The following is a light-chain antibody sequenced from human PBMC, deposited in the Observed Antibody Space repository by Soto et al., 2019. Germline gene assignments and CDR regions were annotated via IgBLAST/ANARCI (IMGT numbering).Light chain of an antibody. Sequence: DIQMTQSPSTLSASVGDRVTITCRASQSISSWLAWYQQKPGKAPKLLIYDASSLESGVPSRFSGSGSGTEFTLTISSLQPDDFATYYCQQSNSYSPQTFGQGTKVEIK. V-gene: IGKV1-5*01. J-gene: IGKJ1*01. CDR1: QSISSW. CDR2: DAS. CDR3: QQSNSYSPQT.